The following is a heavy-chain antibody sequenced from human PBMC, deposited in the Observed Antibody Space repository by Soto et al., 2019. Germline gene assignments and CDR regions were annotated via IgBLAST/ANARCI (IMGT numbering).Heavy chain of an antibody. J-gene: IGHJ4*02. V-gene: IGHV1-18*01. D-gene: IGHD1-1*01. CDR1: GYAFTTYG. CDR3: ARGRYGDY. Sequence: QVHLVQSGAEVKKPGASVKVSCKGSGYAFTTYGITWVRQAPGQGLEWMGWISAPKGNTNYATKLEGRGTVHRDTSTSAAYMELRRLRSDDTAVYYCARGRYGDYWGQGDLVTVSS. CDR2: ISAPKGNT.